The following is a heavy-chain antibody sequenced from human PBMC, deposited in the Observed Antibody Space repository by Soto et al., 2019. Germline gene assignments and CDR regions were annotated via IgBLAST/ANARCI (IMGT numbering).Heavy chain of an antibody. CDR1: GYSFTSYW. V-gene: IGHV5-51*01. CDR2: IYPGDSDT. J-gene: IGHJ6*02. CDR3: ARRGRNSYGPEPYYGMDV. D-gene: IGHD5-18*01. Sequence: LGKSLKISCKGSGYSFTSYWIGWVRQMPGKGLEWMGIIYPGDSDTRYSPSFQGQVTISADKSISTAYLQWSSLKASDTAMYYCARRGRNSYGPEPYYGMDVWCQGTTVTVSS.